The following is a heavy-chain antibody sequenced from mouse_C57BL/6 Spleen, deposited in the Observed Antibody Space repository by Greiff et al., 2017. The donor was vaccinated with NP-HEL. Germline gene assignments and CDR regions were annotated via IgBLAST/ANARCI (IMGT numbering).Heavy chain of an antibody. D-gene: IGHD2-4*01. J-gene: IGHJ3*01. CDR2: ISDGGSYT. CDR1: GFTFSSYA. Sequence: EVQGVESGGGLVKPGGSLKLSCAASGFTFSSYAMSWVRQTPEKRLEWVATISDGGSYTYYPDNVKGRFTISRDNAKNNLYLQMSHLKSEDTAMYYCAREREEYYDYPWFAYWGQGTLVTVSA. CDR3: AREREEYYDYPWFAY. V-gene: IGHV5-4*01.